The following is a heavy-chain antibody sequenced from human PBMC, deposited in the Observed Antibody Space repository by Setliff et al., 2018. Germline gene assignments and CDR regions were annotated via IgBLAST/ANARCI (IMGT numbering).Heavy chain of an antibody. J-gene: IGHJ4*02. CDR1: GFTFSNYW. D-gene: IGHD1-26*01. CDR2: ISSSSAYI. Sequence: GGSLRLSCAASGFTFSNYWMHWVRQAPGKGLEWVSSISSSSAYIYYADSVKGRFTISRDNAKNSVYLQMNSLRAEDTAVYYCASANTTGYYYFDYWGQGTLVTVSS. V-gene: IGHV3-21*01. CDR3: ASANTTGYYYFDY.